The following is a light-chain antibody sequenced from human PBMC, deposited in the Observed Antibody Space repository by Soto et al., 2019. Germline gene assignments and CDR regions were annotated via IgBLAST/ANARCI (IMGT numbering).Light chain of an antibody. CDR2: DAS. V-gene: IGKV1-33*01. CDR3: QHYDKLPPKVT. Sequence: DIQMTQSPSSLSASVGDRVTITCQASQDISNSLNWYQQKPGKAPKLLIYDASNLETGVPSRFSGSGSGTDVTFTISSLQPEDIATYYCQHYDKLPPKVTFGHGTRLEIK. J-gene: IGKJ5*01. CDR1: QDISNS.